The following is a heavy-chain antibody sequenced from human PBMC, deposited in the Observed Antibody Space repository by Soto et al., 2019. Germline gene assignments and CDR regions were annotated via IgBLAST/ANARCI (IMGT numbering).Heavy chain of an antibody. CDR1: GGTFSSYA. D-gene: IGHD6-6*01. J-gene: IGHJ6*02. CDR3: APKEYSTSPGGMDV. CDR2: IIPIFGTA. Sequence: SVKVSCKASGGTFSSYAISWVRQAPGQGLEWMGGIIPIFGTANYAQKFQGRVTITADESTSTAYMELSSLRSEDTAVYYCAPKEYSTSPGGMDVWGQGTTVTVSS. V-gene: IGHV1-69*13.